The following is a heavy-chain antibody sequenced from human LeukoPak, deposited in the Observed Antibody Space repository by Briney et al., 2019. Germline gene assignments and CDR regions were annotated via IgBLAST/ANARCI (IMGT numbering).Heavy chain of an antibody. CDR2: IYHSGST. J-gene: IGHJ1*01. CDR1: GGSISSYY. Sequence: PSETLSLTCTVSGGSISSYYWSWIRQPPGKGLEWIGYIYHSGSTNYNPSLQSRVTISVDTSKNQFSLNLNSVTAADMAVYYCARGGAARLHFQNWGQGTLVTVSS. CDR3: ARGGAARLHFQN. V-gene: IGHV4-59*01. D-gene: IGHD6-6*01.